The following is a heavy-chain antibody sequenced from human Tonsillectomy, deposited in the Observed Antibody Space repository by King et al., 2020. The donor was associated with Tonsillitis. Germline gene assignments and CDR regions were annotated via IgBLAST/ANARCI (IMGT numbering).Heavy chain of an antibody. V-gene: IGHV4-59*01. J-gene: IGHJ4*02. D-gene: IGHD2-15*01. Sequence: QLQESGPGLVKPSETLSLTCTVSGGSMSGYNWVWIRQTPGKGLEWLGYIYYSGRTNYNPSLESRVTISVDTSNNQFSLELNSVTAADTAVYYCARPCCSGGSCYSALYYWGQGTLVTVSS. CDR1: GGSMSGYN. CDR3: ARPCCSGGSCYSALYY. CDR2: IYYSGRT.